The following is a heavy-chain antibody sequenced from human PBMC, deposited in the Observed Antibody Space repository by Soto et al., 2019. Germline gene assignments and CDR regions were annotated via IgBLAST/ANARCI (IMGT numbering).Heavy chain of an antibody. CDR1: GYTFTGYY. V-gene: IGHV1-18*04. J-gene: IGHJ4*02. CDR2: ITAFNGNT. D-gene: IGHD3-3*01. CDR3: ARISQSDFWSGYYYFFDY. Sequence: EASVKVSCKASGYTFTGYYMHWVRQAPGQGLEWMGWITAFNGNTKYAQKFQGRVTMTTDTSTSTAYMELRSLESDDTAVYYCARISQSDFWSGYYYFFDYWGQGTLVTVSS.